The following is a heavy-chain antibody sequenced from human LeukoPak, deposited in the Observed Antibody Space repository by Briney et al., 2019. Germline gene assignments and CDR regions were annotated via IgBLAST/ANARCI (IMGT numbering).Heavy chain of an antibody. CDR1: GYTFTSYG. Sequence: ASVKVSCKASGYTFTSYGISWVRQAPGQGLEWMGWSSAYNGNTNYAQKLQGRVTMTTDTSTSTAYMELRSLRSDDTAVYYCAGIAVAGSFYYYGMDVWGQGTTVTVSS. D-gene: IGHD6-19*01. J-gene: IGHJ6*02. CDR2: SSAYNGNT. V-gene: IGHV1-18*01. CDR3: AGIAVAGSFYYYGMDV.